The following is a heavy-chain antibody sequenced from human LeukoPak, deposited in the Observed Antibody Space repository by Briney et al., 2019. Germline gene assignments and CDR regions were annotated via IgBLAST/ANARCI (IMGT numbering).Heavy chain of an antibody. CDR3: ATAPPYDSSGYYSGYYFDY. V-gene: IGHV1-8*03. CDR1: GYTFTTYD. CDR2: MNPNSGNT. D-gene: IGHD3-22*01. J-gene: IGHJ4*02. Sequence: GASVKVSCKASGYTFTTYDINWVRQATGQGLEWMGWMNPNSGNTGFAQKFQGRVTITRNTSISTAYMELSSLRSEDTAVYYCATAPPYDSSGYYSGYYFDYWGQGTLVTVSS.